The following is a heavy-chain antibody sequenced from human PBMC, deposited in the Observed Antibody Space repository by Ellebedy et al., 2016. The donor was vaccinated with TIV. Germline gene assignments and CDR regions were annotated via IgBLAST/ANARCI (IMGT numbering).Heavy chain of an antibody. D-gene: IGHD6-6*01. J-gene: IGHJ4*02. CDR3: AKNHAARALGEY. Sequence: GESLKISXAASGLTFSTYTMHWVRQAPGKGLEWVAVIAHDGSYKYYADSVKGRFTISRDNSKNTLYLEMNSLRAEDTSTYYCAKNHAARALGEYWGQGTLVTVSS. CDR1: GLTFSTYT. V-gene: IGHV3-30*18. CDR2: IAHDGSYK.